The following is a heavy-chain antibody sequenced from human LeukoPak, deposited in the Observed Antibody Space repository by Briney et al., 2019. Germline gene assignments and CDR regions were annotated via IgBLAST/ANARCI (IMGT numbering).Heavy chain of an antibody. V-gene: IGHV1-8*01. D-gene: IGHD2-8*01. J-gene: IGHJ4*02. Sequence: ASVKVSCKASGYTFTSYDINWVRQATGQGLEWMGWMNPNSGNTGYAQKFQGRVTMTRNTSISTAYMELSSLRSEDTAVYYCARGHGPPTDCTNGVCYTRGYFGYWGQGTLVTVSS. CDR1: GYTFTSYD. CDR3: ARGHGPPTDCTNGVCYTRGYFGY. CDR2: MNPNSGNT.